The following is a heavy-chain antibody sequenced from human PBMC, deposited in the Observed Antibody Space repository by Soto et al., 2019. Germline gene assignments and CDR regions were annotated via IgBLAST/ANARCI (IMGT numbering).Heavy chain of an antibody. CDR2: IWYDGSNK. Sequence: VQLVESGGGVVQPGRSLRLSCAASGFTFSSYGMHWVRQAPGKGLEWVAVIWYDGSNKYYADSVKGRFTISRDNSKNTLYLQMNSLRAEDTAVYYCAREVRQWLPQKGGFDYWGQGTLVTVSS. V-gene: IGHV3-33*01. CDR1: GFTFSSYG. CDR3: AREVRQWLPQKGGFDY. J-gene: IGHJ4*02. D-gene: IGHD6-19*01.